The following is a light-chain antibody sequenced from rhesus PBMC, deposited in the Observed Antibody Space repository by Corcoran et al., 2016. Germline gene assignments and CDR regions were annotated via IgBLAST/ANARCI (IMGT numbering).Light chain of an antibody. CDR2: WAS. CDR1: QSLLGSSNNKNY. V-gene: IGKV4-1*01. Sequence: DIVMTQSPDSLAVSLGERVTINCKSSQSLLGSSNNKNYLAWDQQKPGQAPKLLIYWASNRESGVPDRFSGSGAGTDFTLTISDLQAEDVAVYYCHQYYRSPWTVGQGTKVEIK. J-gene: IGKJ1*01. CDR3: HQYYRSPWT.